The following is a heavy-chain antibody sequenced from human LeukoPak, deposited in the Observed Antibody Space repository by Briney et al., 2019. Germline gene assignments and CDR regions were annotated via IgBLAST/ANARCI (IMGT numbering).Heavy chain of an antibody. CDR3: ARDRRSRSGSYRNWFDP. V-gene: IGHV7-4-1*04. D-gene: IGHD3-10*01. Sequence: ASVKVSCKASGYTFTSYAMNWVRQAPGQGLEWMGWINTNTGNPTYAQGFTGRFVFSLDTSVSMAYLQISSLKAEDTAVYYCARDRRSRSGSYRNWFDPWGQGTLVTVSS. J-gene: IGHJ5*02. CDR2: INTNTGNP. CDR1: GYTFTSYA.